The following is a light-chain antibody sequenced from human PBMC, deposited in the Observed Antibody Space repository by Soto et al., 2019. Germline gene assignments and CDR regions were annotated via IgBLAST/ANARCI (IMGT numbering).Light chain of an antibody. Sequence: QSVLTQPPSSSGTAGQVVTISCSGGDSNIGSNSVYWYQHLPRMAPKLLIYDNNQRPSGVPDRFSGSRSGTSASLAIVGLRSEDEAVYYCAAWDAPLSAGVFGNGTKLTVL. J-gene: IGLJ1*01. V-gene: IGLV1-47*02. CDR3: AAWDAPLSAGV. CDR1: DSNIGSNS. CDR2: DNN.